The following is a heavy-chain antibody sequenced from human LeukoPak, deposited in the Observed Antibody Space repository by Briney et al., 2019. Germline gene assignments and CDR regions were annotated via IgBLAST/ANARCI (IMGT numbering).Heavy chain of an antibody. J-gene: IGHJ6*02. CDR1: GFTFSNYG. V-gene: IGHV3-33*01. Sequence: GGSLRLSCAASGFTFSNYGMHWVRQAPGKGLEWVALIWYDGSNKYYADSVKGRFTISRDNSKNTLYLQMNSLRAEDTAVYYCARVQSAYYYYYGMDVWGQGTTVTVSS. CDR2: IWYDGSNK. CDR3: ARVQSAYYYYYGMDV.